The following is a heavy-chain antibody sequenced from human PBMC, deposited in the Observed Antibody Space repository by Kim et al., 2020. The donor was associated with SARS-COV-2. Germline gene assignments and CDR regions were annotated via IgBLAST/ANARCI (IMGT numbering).Heavy chain of an antibody. Sequence: ANTTQKVQGRVTMTADKPTRTAYMELSSLRSEDTAVYYCARDVVVTAMDVWGQGTTVTVSS. D-gene: IGHD2-21*02. CDR3: ARDVVVTAMDV. CDR2: A. J-gene: IGHJ6*02. V-gene: IGHV1-69*04.